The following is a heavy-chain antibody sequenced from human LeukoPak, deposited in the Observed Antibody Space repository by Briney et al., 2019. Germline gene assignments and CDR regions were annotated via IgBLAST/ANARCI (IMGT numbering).Heavy chain of an antibody. V-gene: IGHV4-39*01. Sequence: SETLSLTCTVSGGSIGSSSYYWGWIRQPPGKGLEWIGRIYYSGSTYYDPFLKSRVTISVDTSKNQFSLKLSSVTAADTAVYYCARGKYCSSTSCAYYYYYYYMDVWGKGTTVTVSS. D-gene: IGHD2-2*01. J-gene: IGHJ6*03. CDR2: IYYSGST. CDR3: ARGKYCSSTSCAYYYYYYYMDV. CDR1: GGSIGSSSYY.